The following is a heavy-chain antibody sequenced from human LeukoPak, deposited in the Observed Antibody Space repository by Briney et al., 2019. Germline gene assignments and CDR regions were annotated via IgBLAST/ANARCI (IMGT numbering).Heavy chain of an antibody. CDR3: GKSGSRDWDYFEY. D-gene: IGHD6-19*01. CDR1: GFDLNTYE. CDR2: ISGDGGDT. V-gene: IGHV3-23*01. J-gene: IGHJ4*02. Sequence: PGGSLRLSRAASGFDLNTYEMNWVRQAPGKGLEWVSTISGDGGDTHYADSVRGRFTISRANSKNTLFMQMNSLRAEDTAVYYCGKSGSRDWDYFEYWGQGTLVTASS.